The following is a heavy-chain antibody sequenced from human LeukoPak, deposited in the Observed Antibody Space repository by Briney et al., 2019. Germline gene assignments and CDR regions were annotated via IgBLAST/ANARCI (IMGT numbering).Heavy chain of an antibody. V-gene: IGHV3-7*01. CDR3: ARGSSAGASLRHDY. Sequence: GGPLRLSCAASGFTFSSYWMSWVRQAPGKGLEWVANIKQDGSEENCVDSVKGRFTISRDNAKKSLYLQMNSLRAEDTAVYYCARGSSAGASLRHDYWGQGTLVTVSS. CDR2: IKQDGSEE. CDR1: GFTFSSYW. D-gene: IGHD1-26*01. J-gene: IGHJ4*02.